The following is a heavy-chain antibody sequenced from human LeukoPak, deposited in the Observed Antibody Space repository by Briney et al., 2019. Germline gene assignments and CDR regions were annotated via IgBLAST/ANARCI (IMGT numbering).Heavy chain of an antibody. CDR2: ISGSGDST. CDR3: AKVERSSRVHYFDY. CDR1: GFTFSYYA. D-gene: IGHD3-10*01. Sequence: PGGSLRLSCAASGFTFSYYAMTWVRQAPGKGLEWVSDISGSGDSTNYVDSVKGRFTISRDNSKYTVYLQMNSLRAEDTAPYYCAKVERSSRVHYFDYWGQGTLVTVSS. V-gene: IGHV3-23*01. J-gene: IGHJ4*02.